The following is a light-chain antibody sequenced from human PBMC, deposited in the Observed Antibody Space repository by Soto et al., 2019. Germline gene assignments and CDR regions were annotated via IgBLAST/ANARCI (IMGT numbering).Light chain of an antibody. Sequence: EIVMTQSPATLYVSPGERATLSCRASQSAGSNLAWYQQKPGQAPRLLIYGASTRATGIPARFGGSGSGTDFTFTFSSLHFGDFAIYFCQQYNNWPRSTFGGGTKVDIK. J-gene: IGKJ4*01. CDR3: QQYNNWPRST. CDR2: GAS. V-gene: IGKV3-15*01. CDR1: QSAGSN.